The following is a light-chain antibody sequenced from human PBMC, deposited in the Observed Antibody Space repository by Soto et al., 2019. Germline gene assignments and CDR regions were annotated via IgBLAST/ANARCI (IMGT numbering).Light chain of an antibody. Sequence: QSVLPQPPSVSGAPGQRVTISCTGSSSNIGAGYDVHWYQQLPGTAPKLLIYGNSNRPSGVPDRFSGSKPGTSASLAITGLQAEDEADYYCQSYDSSLRGVVFGGGTKLTVL. CDR1: SSNIGAGYD. CDR2: GNS. V-gene: IGLV1-40*01. CDR3: QSYDSSLRGVV. J-gene: IGLJ2*01.